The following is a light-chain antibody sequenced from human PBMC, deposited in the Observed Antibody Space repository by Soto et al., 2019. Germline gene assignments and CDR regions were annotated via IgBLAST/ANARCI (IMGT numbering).Light chain of an antibody. V-gene: IGLV1-47*01. CDR3: AAWDDSLSGVV. CDR1: ISNLGSNF. J-gene: IGLJ3*02. CDR2: RNN. Sequence: QSVLTQPPSASGTPGQRVTISCSGSISNLGSNFIYWYQQLPGAAPKLLISRNNERPSGVPDRFSGSKSGTSASLAISGLRAEDEAEYHCAAWDDSLSGVVFGGGTKLTVL.